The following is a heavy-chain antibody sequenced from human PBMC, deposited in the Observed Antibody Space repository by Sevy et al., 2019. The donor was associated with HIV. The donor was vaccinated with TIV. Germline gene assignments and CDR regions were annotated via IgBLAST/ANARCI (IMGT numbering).Heavy chain of an antibody. D-gene: IGHD4-4*01. CDR3: ARSKAFSGLDY. J-gene: IGHJ4*02. CDR1: GGSISSGGYY. CDR2: IHYSGST. V-gene: IGHV4-31*03. Sequence: SETLSLTCTVSGGSISSGGYYWNWIRQHPGEGLEWIGHIHYSGSTYYNLSLMSRVTMSVDTSKNQFSLKVTSVTDADTAVYYCARSKAFSGLDYWGQGTLVTVSS.